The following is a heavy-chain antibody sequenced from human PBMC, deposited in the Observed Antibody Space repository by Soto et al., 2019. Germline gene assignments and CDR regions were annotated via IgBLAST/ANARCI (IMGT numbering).Heavy chain of an antibody. D-gene: IGHD3-22*01. CDR1: GFTFRGYA. CDR2: ISGSGGST. Sequence: EMQLLESGGGLVQPGGSLRLSCEASGFTFRGYAMSWVRQAPGKGLKVVSTISGSGGSTFYADSVKGRFTISRDNSRDTLYLQMNSLRAEDTAVYYCEKGVRTLIVVVISDAFDIWGQGTMVTVSS. CDR3: EKGVRTLIVVVISDAFDI. J-gene: IGHJ3*02. V-gene: IGHV3-23*01.